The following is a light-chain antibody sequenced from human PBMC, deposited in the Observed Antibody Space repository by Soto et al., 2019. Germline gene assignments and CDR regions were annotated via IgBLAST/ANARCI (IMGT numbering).Light chain of an antibody. V-gene: IGLV2-14*01. Sequence: QSALTQPASVSGSPGQSITISCTGTSSDVGSYNYVAWYQQHPGKVPRLMIYEVSNRPSGVSNRFSGSKSGSTASLTISGLXAEDEADYYCISYTSSSTSYIFGTGTKVTVL. CDR3: ISYTSSSTSYI. J-gene: IGLJ1*01. CDR2: EVS. CDR1: SSDVGSYNY.